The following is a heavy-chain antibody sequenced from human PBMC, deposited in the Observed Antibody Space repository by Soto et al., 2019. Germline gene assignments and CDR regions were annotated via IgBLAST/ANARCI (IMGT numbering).Heavy chain of an antibody. J-gene: IGHJ5*02. V-gene: IGHV4-39*01. CDR3: ARHAHYCSGGSCYSAGYLSWFDP. Sequence: SETLSLTCTVSGGSISSSSYYWGWIRQPPGKGLEWIGCFYFSGSTYYNPSLKIRVTISVDSSKNQFSLKLSSVTAADTAVYYCARHAHYCSGGSCYSAGYLSWFDPWGQGTLVTVSS. CDR2: FYFSGST. CDR1: GGSISSSSYY. D-gene: IGHD2-15*01.